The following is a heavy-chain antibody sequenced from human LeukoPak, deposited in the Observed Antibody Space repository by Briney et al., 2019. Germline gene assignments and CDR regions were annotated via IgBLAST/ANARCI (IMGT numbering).Heavy chain of an antibody. D-gene: IGHD3-10*01. CDR1: GFTFSSYT. Sequence: GGSLRLSCAASGFTFSSYTTIWVRQAPGKGLEWVSIIDSSGGTTYYADSVKDRFTISRDNSKNTLYLQMNSLRAEDTAVYYCAKAFYGSGGFYFGAFDIWGQGTMVTVSS. CDR2: IDSSGGTT. V-gene: IGHV3-23*01. J-gene: IGHJ3*02. CDR3: AKAFYGSGGFYFGAFDI.